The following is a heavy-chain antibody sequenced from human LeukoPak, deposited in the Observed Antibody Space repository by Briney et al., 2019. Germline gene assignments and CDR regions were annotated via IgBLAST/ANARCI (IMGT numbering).Heavy chain of an antibody. Sequence: GGSLRLSCAASGFTFSSYWMHWVRQVPGKGLVWVSRANPDGTWTNYADSVKGRFTISRDNAKNTLYLQMNSLRAEDTAVYYCARVYGGTNYFDYWGQGTLVTVSS. CDR1: GFTFSSYW. CDR3: ARVYGGTNYFDY. J-gene: IGHJ4*02. CDR2: ANPDGTWT. D-gene: IGHD4-23*01. V-gene: IGHV3-74*01.